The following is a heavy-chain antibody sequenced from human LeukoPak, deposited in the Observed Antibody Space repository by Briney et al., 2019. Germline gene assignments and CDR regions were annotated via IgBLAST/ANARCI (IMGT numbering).Heavy chain of an antibody. J-gene: IGHJ5*02. CDR3: ARVNPGFVYSSSWYEYNWFDP. CDR1: GFTFSTYA. CDR2: ISGSGGSV. V-gene: IGHV3-23*01. D-gene: IGHD6-13*01. Sequence: PGGSLRLSCAASGFTFSTYAMTWVRQAPGKGLEWVSLISGSGGSVYYADSVKGRFTISRDNAKNSLYLQMNSLRAEDTAVYYCARVNPGFVYSSSWYEYNWFDPWGQGTLVTVSS.